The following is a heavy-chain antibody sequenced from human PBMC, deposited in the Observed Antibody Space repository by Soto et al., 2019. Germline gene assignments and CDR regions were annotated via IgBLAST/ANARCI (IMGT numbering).Heavy chain of an antibody. CDR2: IYFGGST. Sequence: EVQLVEAGGGLVQPGGSLRLSCAASGFTVSSNYMSWVRQAPGKGLEWISVIYFGGSTYYADSVNGRFTISRDNSNNTPYLQMNSLISDDTAKYYCASESYVILRVVPYYYMDVWGTGTTVTVSS. CDR1: GFTVSSNY. D-gene: IGHD3-3*01. CDR3: ASESYVILRVVPYYYMDV. V-gene: IGHV3-66*01. J-gene: IGHJ6*03.